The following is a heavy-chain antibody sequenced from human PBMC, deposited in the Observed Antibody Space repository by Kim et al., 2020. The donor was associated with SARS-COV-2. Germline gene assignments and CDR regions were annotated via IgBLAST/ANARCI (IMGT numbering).Heavy chain of an antibody. D-gene: IGHD3-10*01. V-gene: IGHV3-23*01. CDR1: GFTFSNYL. CDR3: AKSQASYFNDALDV. CDR2: IKGGGGNT. J-gene: IGHJ3*01. Sequence: GGSLRLSCSASGFTFSNYLLNWVRQAPGKGLEWVSAIKGGGGNTFYADSVKGRFTISRDNPKNTLYLQMNSLRAEDTAIYYFAKSQASYFNDALDVWGRGTMVTVSS.